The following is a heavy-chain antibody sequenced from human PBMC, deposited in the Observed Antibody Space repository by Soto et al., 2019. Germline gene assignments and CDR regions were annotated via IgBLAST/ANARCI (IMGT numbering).Heavy chain of an antibody. V-gene: IGHV3-23*01. J-gene: IGHJ6*02. CDR3: AKVTKRAAAGRYEYYKYGMDV. CDR1: GFAFSTYA. Sequence: LRLSFAASGFAFSTYAMTWVRQAPGKGLEWVSVISGSGGSSYYADSVKGRFTISRDNSKNTLFLQMNGLRAEDTAVYYCAKVTKRAAAGRYEYYKYGMDVWGQGTTVTVSS. CDR2: ISGSGGSS. D-gene: IGHD6-13*01.